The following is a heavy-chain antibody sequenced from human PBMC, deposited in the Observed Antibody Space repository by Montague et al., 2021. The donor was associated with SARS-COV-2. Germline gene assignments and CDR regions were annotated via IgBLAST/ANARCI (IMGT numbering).Heavy chain of an antibody. CDR1: GGSVSSSIYY. D-gene: IGHD3-10*01. J-gene: IGHJ3*02. Sequence: SETLSLTCTVSGGSVSSSIYYWGWIRQPPGKGLEWIGSIYYTGSTYYNPSLKSRVTISVDTSKNQFSLKLSSVTAADTAVYYCARHITSSGNAFDIWGHGTMVTVSS. CDR2: IYYTGST. V-gene: IGHV4-39*01. CDR3: ARHITSSGNAFDI.